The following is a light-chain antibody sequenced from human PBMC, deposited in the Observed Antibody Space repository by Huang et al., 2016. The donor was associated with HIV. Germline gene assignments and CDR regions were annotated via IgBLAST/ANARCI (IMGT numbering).Light chain of an antibody. Sequence: DIVMTQSPDSLAVSLGERATINCKSRHSILYSSNIKKYLACYQQKPGQPPKLLIYWASTRDSGVPVRFSGSGSGTDFTLTISSLQAEDVAVYYCHQYYSTPPTFGGGTKVEIK. CDR2: WAS. CDR3: HQYYSTPPT. CDR1: HSILYSSNIKKY. J-gene: IGKJ4*01. V-gene: IGKV4-1*01.